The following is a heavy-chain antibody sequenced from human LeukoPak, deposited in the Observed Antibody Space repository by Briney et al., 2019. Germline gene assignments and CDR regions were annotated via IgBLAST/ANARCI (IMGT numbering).Heavy chain of an antibody. Sequence: SQTLSLTCAISGDSVSSNSVTWNWIRQSPSRGLEWLGRTYYRSTWYNDYAVSVRGRITVNPDTSKNQFSLHLNSVTPEDTALYYCAKEVTGSSSWYNWFDPWGQGTLVTVSS. D-gene: IGHD6-13*01. CDR1: GDSVSSNSVT. J-gene: IGHJ5*01. CDR2: TYYRSTWYN. CDR3: AKEVTGSSSWYNWFDP. V-gene: IGHV6-1*01.